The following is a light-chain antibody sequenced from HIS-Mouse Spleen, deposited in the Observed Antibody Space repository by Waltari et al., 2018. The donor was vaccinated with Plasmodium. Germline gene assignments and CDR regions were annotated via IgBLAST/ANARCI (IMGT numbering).Light chain of an antibody. CDR2: EDR. CDR1: ALPKKY. Sequence: SYELTQPPSVSVSPGQTARITCSGDALPKKYAYWYQEKSGQAPVLVIYEDRKRPSGIPEGFPGSSSGTMATLTISGAQVEDEADYYCYSTDSSGNHRVFGGGTKLTVL. CDR3: YSTDSSGNHRV. V-gene: IGLV3-10*01. J-gene: IGLJ3*02.